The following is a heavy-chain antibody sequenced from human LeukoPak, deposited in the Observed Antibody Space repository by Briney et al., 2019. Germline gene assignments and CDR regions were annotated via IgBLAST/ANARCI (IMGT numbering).Heavy chain of an antibody. V-gene: IGHV3-74*01. CDR2: INTNGDSA. D-gene: IGHD5-24*01. CDR1: GFTFSSYW. Sequence: GGSLRLSCAASGFTFSSYWMHWVRQVPGKGLIWVAHINTNGDSANYADSVKGRFTISRDNAKSTLSLQMNSLRAEDTAIYYCVRDNAYTFDYWGQGTLVTVSS. J-gene: IGHJ4*01. CDR3: VRDNAYTFDY.